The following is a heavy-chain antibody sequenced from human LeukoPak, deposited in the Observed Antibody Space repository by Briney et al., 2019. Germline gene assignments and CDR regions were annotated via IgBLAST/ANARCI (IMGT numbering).Heavy chain of an antibody. CDR1: GFTFDDYG. D-gene: IGHD5-18*01. CDR2: VYWNGDIA. CDR3: ARGYPVDSAMERPPFDY. J-gene: IGHJ4*02. V-gene: IGHV3-20*04. Sequence: GGSLRLSCAASGFTFDDYGMSWVRQAPGKGLEWVPGVYWNGDIARYADSVKGRFTISRDNAKNSVYLQMNSLRADDTAFYYCARGYPVDSAMERPPFDYWGQGTLVTVSS.